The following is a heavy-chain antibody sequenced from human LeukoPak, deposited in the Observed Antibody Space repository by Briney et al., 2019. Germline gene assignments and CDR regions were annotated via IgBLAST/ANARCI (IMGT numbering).Heavy chain of an antibody. CDR3: TRSLLGGADH. D-gene: IGHD3-16*01. V-gene: IGHV3-74*01. CDR2: INRDGNNK. CDR1: GFTFSDHW. J-gene: IGHJ4*02. Sequence: GGSLRLSCEGSGFTFSDHWMHWVRQTPGEGLEWVSRINRDGNNKNYADSVKGRFIISRDNANNTLYLEMNSLRAEDTAVYYCTRSLLGGADHWGQGTLVTVSS.